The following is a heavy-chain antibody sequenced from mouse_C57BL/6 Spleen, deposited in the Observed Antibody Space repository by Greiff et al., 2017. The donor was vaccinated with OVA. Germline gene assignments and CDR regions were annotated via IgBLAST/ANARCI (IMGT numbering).Heavy chain of an antibody. CDR2: IHPNSGST. D-gene: IGHD1-1*01. CDR3: ARRGGSSNFDV. J-gene: IGHJ1*03. Sequence: VQLQQSGAELVKPGASVKLSCKASGYTFTSYWMHWVKQRPGQGLEWIGMIHPNSGSTNYNEKFKSKATLTVDKSSSTAYMQLSSLTSEDSAVYYCARRGGSSNFDVWGTGTTVTVSS. V-gene: IGHV1-64*01. CDR1: GYTFTSYW.